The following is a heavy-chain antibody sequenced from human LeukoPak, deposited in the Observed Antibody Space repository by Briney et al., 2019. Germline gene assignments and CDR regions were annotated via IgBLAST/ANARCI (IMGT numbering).Heavy chain of an antibody. CDR2: IYTSGST. V-gene: IGHV4-61*02. D-gene: IGHD2-2*01. Sequence: SETLSLTCTVSGGSITSGSYYWSWIRQPAGKGLEWIGRIYTSGSTNYNPSLKSRVTISGDTSKNQFSRKLSSVTAADTAVYYCARHIVVVPAALTGSAFDIWGQGTMVTVSS. CDR1: GGSITSGSYY. J-gene: IGHJ3*02. CDR3: ARHIVVVPAALTGSAFDI.